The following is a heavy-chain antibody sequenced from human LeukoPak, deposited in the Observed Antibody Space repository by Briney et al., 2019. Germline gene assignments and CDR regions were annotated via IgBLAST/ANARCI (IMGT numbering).Heavy chain of an antibody. D-gene: IGHD3/OR15-3a*01. Sequence: SETLSLTCTVSGVSISSSNSYWGWIRQPPGKGLEWIGSIYYSGNTYYNASLKSQVSISIGTSKNQFSLKLTSVTAADTAVYYCARQTGSGLFILPGGQGTLVTVSS. V-gene: IGHV4-39*01. CDR1: GVSISSSNSY. J-gene: IGHJ4*02. CDR3: ARQTGSGLFILP. CDR2: IYYSGNT.